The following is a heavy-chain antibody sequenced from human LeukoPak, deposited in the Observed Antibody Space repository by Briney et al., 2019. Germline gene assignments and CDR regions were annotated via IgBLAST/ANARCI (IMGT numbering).Heavy chain of an antibody. CDR1: GFTFSSYG. V-gene: IGHV3-30*18. CDR3: AKEEEDVDCGDSKVGTEYFQH. D-gene: IGHD4-17*01. J-gene: IGHJ1*01. CDR2: ISYDGSNK. Sequence: GRSLRLSCAASGFTFSSYGMHWVRQAPGKGLEWVAVISYDGSNKYYADSVKGRFTISRDNSKNTLYLQMNSLRAEDTAVYYCAKEEEDVDCGDSKVGTEYFQHWGQGTLVTVSS.